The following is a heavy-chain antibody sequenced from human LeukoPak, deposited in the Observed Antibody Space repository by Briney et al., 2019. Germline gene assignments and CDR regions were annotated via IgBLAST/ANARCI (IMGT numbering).Heavy chain of an antibody. J-gene: IGHJ4*02. CDR3: AKDRGVGRYFDY. CDR1: GFTFSSYG. V-gene: IGHV3-30*02. CDR2: IRYDGSNK. D-gene: IGHD3-10*01. Sequence: PGGSLRLSCAASGFTFSSYGMHWVRQAPGKGLEWVAFIRYDGSNKYYADSVKGRFTISRDNSKNTLYLQMNSVRAEDTAVYYCAKDRGVGRYFDYWGQGTLVTVSS.